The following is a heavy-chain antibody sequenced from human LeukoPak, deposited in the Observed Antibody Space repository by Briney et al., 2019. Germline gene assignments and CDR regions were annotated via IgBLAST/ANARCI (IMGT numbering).Heavy chain of an antibody. Sequence: GGSLRLSCAASGFTFSSYAMSWVRQAPGKGLECISYISSSSTTIYYADSVKGRFTISRDNAKNSLYLQMNSLRDEDTAVYYCARDGTVTHAWSGYGFDIWGQGTMVTVSS. D-gene: IGHD4-17*01. J-gene: IGHJ3*02. CDR2: ISSSSTTI. CDR1: GFTFSSYA. V-gene: IGHV3-48*02. CDR3: ARDGTVTHAWSGYGFDI.